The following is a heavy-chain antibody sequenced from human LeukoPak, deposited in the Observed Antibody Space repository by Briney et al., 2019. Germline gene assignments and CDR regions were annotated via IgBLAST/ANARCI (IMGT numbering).Heavy chain of an antibody. CDR1: GFTFSSYA. D-gene: IGHD3-22*01. Sequence: GGSLRLSCAASGFTFSSYAMSWVRQAPGKGLEWVSAISGSGGSTYYADSVKGRFTISRDNSKNTLYLQMNSLRAEDTAVYYCAKDRSYYESSGYYPNWFDPWGQGTLVTVSS. CDR3: AKDRSYYESSGYYPNWFDP. CDR2: ISGSGGST. J-gene: IGHJ5*02. V-gene: IGHV3-23*01.